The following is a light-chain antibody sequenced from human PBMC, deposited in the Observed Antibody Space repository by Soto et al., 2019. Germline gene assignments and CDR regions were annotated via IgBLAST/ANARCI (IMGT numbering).Light chain of an antibody. CDR1: QSISSY. CDR3: QQSYSTPFT. V-gene: IGKV1-39*01. Sequence: DIQMTQSPSSLSASLGDRFTITCRASQSISSYLNWYQQKPGKAPKLLIYAASSLQSGVPSRFSGSGSGTEFTLTISSLQPEDFATYYCQQSYSTPFTFCPGTKVDIK. CDR2: AAS. J-gene: IGKJ3*01.